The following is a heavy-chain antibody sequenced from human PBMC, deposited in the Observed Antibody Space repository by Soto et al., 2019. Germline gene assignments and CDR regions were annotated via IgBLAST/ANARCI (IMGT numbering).Heavy chain of an antibody. J-gene: IGHJ5*02. Sequence: EVQLLESGGGLVRPGGSLRLSCVASGFDFSSNSMTWARQAPGKGLEGVGGISRNGDITFYRYSVKGRFTISRDISKSTLFLQMNRLRVEDTAMYFCSKRSGFGDAWGQGTLVTVS. CDR3: SKRSGFGDA. D-gene: IGHD3-10*01. CDR1: GFDFSSNS. V-gene: IGHV3-23*01. CDR2: ISRNGDIT.